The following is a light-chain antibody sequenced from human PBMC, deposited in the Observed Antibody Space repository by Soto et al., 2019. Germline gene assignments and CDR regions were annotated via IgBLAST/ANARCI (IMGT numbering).Light chain of an antibody. Sequence: IQLTQSPSTLPASVGDRVTLTCRASQSISNWLAWYQQKPGTAPKLLIYHASILETAVPSRFSGNGSGTEFTLPISSLQPGDFATYYFQQYNSYSFGQGTKVDIK. V-gene: IGKV1-5*01. CDR2: HAS. CDR1: QSISNW. CDR3: QQYNSYS. J-gene: IGKJ1*01.